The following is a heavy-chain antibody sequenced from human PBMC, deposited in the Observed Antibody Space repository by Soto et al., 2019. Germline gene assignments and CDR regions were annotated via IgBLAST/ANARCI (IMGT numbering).Heavy chain of an antibody. Sequence: SETLSLTCAVYGGSFSGYCWSWIRQPPGKGLEWIGEINHSGSTNYNPSLKSRVTISVDTSKNQFSLKLSSVTAAETGVYYCARATTDSSSWNDIYYYGMDVWGQGTTVTVSS. J-gene: IGHJ6*02. V-gene: IGHV4-34*01. CDR3: ARATTDSSSWNDIYYYGMDV. D-gene: IGHD6-13*01. CDR2: INHSGST. CDR1: GGSFSGYC.